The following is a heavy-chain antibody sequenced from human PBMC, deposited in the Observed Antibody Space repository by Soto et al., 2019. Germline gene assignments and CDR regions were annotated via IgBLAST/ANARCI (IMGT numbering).Heavy chain of an antibody. V-gene: IGHV4-34*01. CDR3: ARGGANGSGSYYYYYYGMDV. CDR1: GGSFSGYY. D-gene: IGHD3-10*01. Sequence: SETLSLTCAVYGGSFSGYYWSWIRQPPGKGLEWIGEINHSGSTNYNPSLKSRVTISVDTSKNQFSLKLSSVTAADTAVYYCARGGANGSGSYYYYYYGMDVWGQGTTLTVSS. CDR2: INHSGST. J-gene: IGHJ6*02.